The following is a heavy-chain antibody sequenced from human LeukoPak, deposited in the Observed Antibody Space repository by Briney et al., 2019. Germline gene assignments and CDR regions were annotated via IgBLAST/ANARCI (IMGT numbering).Heavy chain of an antibody. J-gene: IGHJ4*02. CDR2: INTNTGNP. V-gene: IGHV7-4-1*02. D-gene: IGHD2-21*02. CDR1: GYTFTSYA. Sequence: ASVKVSCKASGYTFTSYAMNWVRQAPGQGLEWMGWINTNTGNPTYAQGFTGRFIFSLDTSVSTAYLQISSLKAEDTAVYYCARAGPRAYCGGDCSPYYFDYWGQGTLVTVSS. CDR3: ARAGPRAYCGGDCSPYYFDY.